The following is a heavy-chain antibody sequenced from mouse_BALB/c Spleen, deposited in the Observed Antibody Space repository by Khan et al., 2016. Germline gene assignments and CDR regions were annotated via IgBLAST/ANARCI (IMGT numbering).Heavy chain of an antibody. CDR1: GDSITSGY. J-gene: IGHJ4*01. D-gene: IGHD1-1*01. CDR3: ARWGYGSSYGYAMDY. V-gene: IGHV3-8*02. Sequence: EVQLQESGPSLVKPSQTLSLTCSVTGDSITSGYWNWIRKFPGNKLEYMGYISYSGSTSYNPSLKSRISITRDTSKNQYYLQLNSVTTEDTATYYCARWGYGSSYGYAMDYWGQGTSVTVSS. CDR2: ISYSGST.